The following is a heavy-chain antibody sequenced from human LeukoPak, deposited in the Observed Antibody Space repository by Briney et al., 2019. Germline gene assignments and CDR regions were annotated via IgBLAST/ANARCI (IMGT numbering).Heavy chain of an antibody. CDR2: INSRSTSI. V-gene: IGHV3-48*02. CDR1: GFTFSSYS. Sequence: PGRSLRLSCAPSGFTFSSYSMNRVRQAAGKGLEWVSYINSRSTSIHYADSVKGRFTISRDNAKNALYLLMNSLRDEDTAVYYCAREPPYGDLALDYWGQGTLVTVSS. J-gene: IGHJ4*02. CDR3: AREPPYGDLALDY. D-gene: IGHD3-10*01.